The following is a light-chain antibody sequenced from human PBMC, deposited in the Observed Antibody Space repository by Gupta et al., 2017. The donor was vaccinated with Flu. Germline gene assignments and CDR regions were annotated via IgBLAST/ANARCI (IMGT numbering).Light chain of an antibody. CDR3: AAWEDSRNGHYV. Sequence: QSVLAQPPSASAPPGQRVPISCSGSSPNIGSNNVNWYQQVPGTAPKLLIYGNSQRPSGVPDRFSGSKSGTSASLAISGLQAEDEADYYCAAWEDSRNGHYVFGTGTKVTAL. V-gene: IGLV1-44*01. CDR2: GNS. CDR1: SPNIGSNN. J-gene: IGLJ1*01.